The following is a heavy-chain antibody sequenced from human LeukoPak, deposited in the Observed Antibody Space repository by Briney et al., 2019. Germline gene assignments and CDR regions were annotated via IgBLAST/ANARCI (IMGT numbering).Heavy chain of an antibody. CDR3: ASWGAGGNS. V-gene: IGHV3-7*01. D-gene: IGHD3-16*01. CDR2: INPDGSGK. J-gene: IGHJ4*02. Sequence: GGSLRLSCEASGSTLSTYWMNWVRQVPGKGLDWLANINPDGSGKRYVDSVKGRFTIARDNADNSLSLQMNSLRAEDTAVYYCASWGAGGNSWGQGTLVTVSS. CDR1: GSTLSTYW.